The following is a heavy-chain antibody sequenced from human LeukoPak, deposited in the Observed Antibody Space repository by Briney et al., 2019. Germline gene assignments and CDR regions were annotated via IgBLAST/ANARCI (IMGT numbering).Heavy chain of an antibody. D-gene: IGHD3-3*01. CDR2: FDPEDGET. Sequence: ASVKVSCKASGYTFTSYYMHWVRQAPGKGLEWMGGFDPEDGETIYAQKFQGRVTMTEDTSTDTAYMELSSLRSEDTAVYYCATTGPIWSGPAGFDYWGQGTLVTVSS. V-gene: IGHV1-24*01. J-gene: IGHJ4*02. CDR3: ATTGPIWSGPAGFDY. CDR1: GYTFTSYY.